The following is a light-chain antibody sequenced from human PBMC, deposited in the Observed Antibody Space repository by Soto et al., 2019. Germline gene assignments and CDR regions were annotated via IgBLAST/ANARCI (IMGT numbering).Light chain of an antibody. V-gene: IGLV2-23*02. CDR3: CSHAGSGSEV. CDR2: EVS. J-gene: IGLJ1*01. CDR1: SSDVGSYNL. Sequence: QSALTQPASVSGSPGQSITISCTGTSSDVGSYNLVSWYQQYPGKAPKLMIYEVSKRSSGVSNRFSGSKSGNTASLTISGLQGEDEADYYCCSHAGSGSEVFGTGTKVTVL.